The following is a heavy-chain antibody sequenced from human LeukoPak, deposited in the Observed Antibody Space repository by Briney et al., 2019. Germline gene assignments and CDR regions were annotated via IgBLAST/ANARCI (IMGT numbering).Heavy chain of an antibody. V-gene: IGHV4-39*01. CDR1: GGSFSSSSYY. CDR2: TYYSGSN. Sequence: SETLSLTCTVSGGSFSSSSYYWGWLPQPQGKGLEWFGSTYYSGSNYYNPSLNSRATISVDTSKNQFSLEMSSVAAADTAVYYCARGRGVPAANENDYWGQGTLVTVSS. CDR3: ARGRGVPAANENDY. J-gene: IGHJ4*02. D-gene: IGHD2-2*01.